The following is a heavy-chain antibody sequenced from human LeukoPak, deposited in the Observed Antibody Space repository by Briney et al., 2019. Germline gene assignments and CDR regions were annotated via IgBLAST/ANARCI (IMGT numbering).Heavy chain of an antibody. D-gene: IGHD6-13*01. J-gene: IGHJ4*02. CDR2: ISGSGGST. V-gene: IGHV3-23*01. CDR1: GFTFSSYA. Sequence: PGGSLRLSCAASGFTFSSYAMSWVRHAPGKGLELVSAISGSGGSTYYADSVKGRFTISRDNSKNTLYLQMNSLRAEDTAVYYCAKDPYSSSWTHYFDYWGQGTLVTVSS. CDR3: AKDPYSSSWTHYFDY.